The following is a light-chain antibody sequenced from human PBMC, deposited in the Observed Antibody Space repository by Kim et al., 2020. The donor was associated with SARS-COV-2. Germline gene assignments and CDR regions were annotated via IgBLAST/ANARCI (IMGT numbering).Light chain of an antibody. J-gene: IGKJ1*01. CDR1: QDIKNN. CDR2: DAS. CDR3: QRYNGALET. V-gene: IGKV1-27*01. Sequence: DIQMTQSPSSLSVSVGDRVTITCRASQDIKNNVAWYQQKPGKVPKVLIYDASTLQSGVPSRFSGSGSGTDFNLTISSLQPEDVATYYCQRYNGALETFGQGTKVDIK.